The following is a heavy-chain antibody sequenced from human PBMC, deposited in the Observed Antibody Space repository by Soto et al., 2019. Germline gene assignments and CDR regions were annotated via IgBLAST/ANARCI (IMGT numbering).Heavy chain of an antibody. CDR3: AKGDYWSSPPIPEFDY. CDR1: GFIFSSYG. J-gene: IGHJ4*02. V-gene: IGHV3-30*18. D-gene: IGHD1-26*01. CDR2: ISYNGGYR. Sequence: PGGSLRLSCAASGFIFSSYGIHWVRQAPGKGLEWVAGISYNGGYRSYAESVKGRFTVSRDNSKNTAYLEMNGPRGEDTALYYCAKGDYWSSPPIPEFDYWGKGTLVTVSS.